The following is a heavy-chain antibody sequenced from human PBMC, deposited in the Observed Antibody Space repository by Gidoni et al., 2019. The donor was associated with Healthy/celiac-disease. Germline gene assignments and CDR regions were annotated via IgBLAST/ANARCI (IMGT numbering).Heavy chain of an antibody. Sequence: EVQLVESGGGLIQPGGSLRLSCAASGFTISTNYMSWVRQAPGKGLEWVSVIYSGGSTYYADSVKGRFTISRDNSKNTLYLQMNSLRAEDTAIYYCAREDSGSYPRNWGQGTLVTVSS. J-gene: IGHJ4*02. CDR3: AREDSGSYPRN. V-gene: IGHV3-53*01. CDR1: GFTISTNY. D-gene: IGHD1-26*01. CDR2: IYSGGST.